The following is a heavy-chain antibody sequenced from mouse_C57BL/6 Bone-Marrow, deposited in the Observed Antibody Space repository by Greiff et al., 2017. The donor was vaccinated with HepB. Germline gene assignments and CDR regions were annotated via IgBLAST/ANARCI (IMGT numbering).Heavy chain of an antibody. V-gene: IGHV10-1*01. CDR3: VRHDPCYAMDY. Sequence: EVQLVESGGGLVQPKGSLKLSCAASGFSFNTYAMNWVRQAPGKGLEWVARIRSKSNNYATYYADSVKDRFTISRDDSESMLYLQMNNLKTEDTAMYYCVRHDPCYAMDYWGQGTSVTVSS. CDR2: IRSKSNNYAT. CDR1: GFSFNTYA. J-gene: IGHJ4*01.